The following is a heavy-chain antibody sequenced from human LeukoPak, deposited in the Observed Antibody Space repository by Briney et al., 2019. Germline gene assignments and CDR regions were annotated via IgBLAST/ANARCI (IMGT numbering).Heavy chain of an antibody. CDR2: IYPGDSDT. CDR3: ASPRGYSGSYFDY. J-gene: IGHJ4*02. Sequence: GESLKISCKGSGYSFTSYWIGWVRQMPGKGLEWMGIIYPGDSDTRYSPSFQGQVTISADKSISTAYLEWSSLKASDTAIYYCASPRGYSGSYFDYWGQGTLVTVSS. D-gene: IGHD1-26*01. V-gene: IGHV5-51*01. CDR1: GYSFTSYW.